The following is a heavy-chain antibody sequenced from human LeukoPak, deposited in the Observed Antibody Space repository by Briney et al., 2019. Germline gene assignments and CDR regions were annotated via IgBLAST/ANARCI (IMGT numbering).Heavy chain of an antibody. Sequence: GGSLRLSCAASGFTFSSYWMSWVRQAPGKGLEWVANIKQDGSEKYYVDSVKGRFTISRDNAKNSLYLQMDSLRAEDTAVYYCAREDVLRFLEWLSQGNPLGYWGQGTLVTVSS. CDR2: IKQDGSEK. CDR3: AREDVLRFLEWLSQGNPLGY. D-gene: IGHD3-3*01. J-gene: IGHJ4*02. CDR1: GFTFSSYW. V-gene: IGHV3-7*01.